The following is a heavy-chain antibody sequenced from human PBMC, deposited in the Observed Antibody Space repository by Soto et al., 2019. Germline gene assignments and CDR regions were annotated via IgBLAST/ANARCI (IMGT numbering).Heavy chain of an antibody. V-gene: IGHV4-59*08. CDR3: ARAKAPLYSSSWYWFDP. J-gene: IGHJ5*02. CDR1: GGSFSSYY. Sequence: VQLQESGPGLVKPSETLSLPCPASGGSFSSYYWSWIRQPPGKGLEWIGYIYYSGSTNYNPSLKSRVTISVDTSKNQFSLKLSSVTAADTAVYYCARAKAPLYSSSWYWFDPWGQGTLVTVSS. CDR2: IYYSGST. D-gene: IGHD6-13*01.